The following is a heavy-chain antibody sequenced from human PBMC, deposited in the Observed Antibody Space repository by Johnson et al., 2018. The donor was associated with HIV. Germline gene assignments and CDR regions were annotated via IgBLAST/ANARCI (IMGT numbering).Heavy chain of an antibody. J-gene: IGHJ3*02. CDR1: GFTFSTYA. D-gene: IGHD5-12*01. CDR3: ARVGVSGYDLAAFDI. Sequence: QVLLVESGGGVVQPGRSLRLSCAASGFTFSTYAIHWVRQAPGKGLEWLALLSYDGINKYYADSVKGRFSISRDNSRNTLYLQMSSLRPEDTAVYFCARVGVSGYDLAAFDIWGQGTMVTVSA. CDR2: LSYDGINK. V-gene: IGHV3-30-3*01.